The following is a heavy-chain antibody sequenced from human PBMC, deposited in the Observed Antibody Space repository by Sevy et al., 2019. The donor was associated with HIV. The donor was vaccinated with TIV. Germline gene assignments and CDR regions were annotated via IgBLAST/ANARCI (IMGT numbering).Heavy chain of an antibody. CDR3: AGENAWGRGYS. J-gene: IGHJ4*02. V-gene: IGHV4-59*08. CDR1: GGSITSLY. CDR2: IYYNGHI. Sequence: SETLSLTCTVSGGSITSLYWNWIRQPPGKGLEWFANIYYNGHINYNPSLRSRFTLSLDTSKNQFSLRLSSVTAAGTAMYYCAGENAWGRGYSWGQGTLVTVSS. D-gene: IGHD1-26*01.